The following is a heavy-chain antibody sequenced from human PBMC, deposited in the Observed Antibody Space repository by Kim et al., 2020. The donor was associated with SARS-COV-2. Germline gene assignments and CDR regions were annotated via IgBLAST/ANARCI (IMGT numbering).Heavy chain of an antibody. CDR3: ARPGGAGGSSYYYYYYGMDF. D-gene: IGHD3-10*01. Sequence: ASVKVSCKASGYTFTSYAMNWVRQAPGQGLEWMGWINTNTGNPTYAQGFTGRFVFSLDTSVSTAYLQISSLKAEDTAVYYCARPGGAGGSSYYYYYYGMDFWGQGTTVTVSS. CDR1: GYTFTSYA. CDR2: INTNTGNP. V-gene: IGHV7-4-1*02. J-gene: IGHJ6*02.